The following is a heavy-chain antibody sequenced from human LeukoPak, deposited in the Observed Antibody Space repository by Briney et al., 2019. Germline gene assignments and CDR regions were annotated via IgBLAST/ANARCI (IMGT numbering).Heavy chain of an antibody. CDR3: AKGFGGVIVTGY. CDR2: ISWNSGSI. J-gene: IGHJ4*02. CDR1: GFTFDDYA. Sequence: PGRSLRLSCAASGFTFDDYAMHWVRQAPGKGLEWVSGISWNSGSIGYADSVKGRFTISRDNAKTSLYLQMNSLRAEDTALYYCAKGFGGVIVTGYWGQGTLVTVSS. D-gene: IGHD3-16*02. V-gene: IGHV3-9*01.